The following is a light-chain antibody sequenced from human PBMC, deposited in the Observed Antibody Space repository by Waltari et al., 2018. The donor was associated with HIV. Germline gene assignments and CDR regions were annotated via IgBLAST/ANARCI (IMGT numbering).Light chain of an antibody. V-gene: IGLV1-40*01. CDR1: KSNIGAGSE. J-gene: IGLJ2*01. Sequence: QSVLTQPPSVSGDPGQRVTISCTGSKSNIGAGSEVHWYPQVPGTAPKLLIYGNNSRASGVPDRFSGSKSGTSASLAISGLQAEDEAEYHCQSYDSSLTTTVFGGGTKLTVL. CDR3: QSYDSSLTTTV. CDR2: GNN.